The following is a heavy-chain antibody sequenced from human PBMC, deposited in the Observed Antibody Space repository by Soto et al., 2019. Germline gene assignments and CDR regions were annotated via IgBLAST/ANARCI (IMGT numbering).Heavy chain of an antibody. CDR1: GGSVSSGSYY. Sequence: QVQLQESGPGLVKPSETLSLTCTVSGGSVSSGSYYWSWIRQPPGKGLEWIGYIYYRGSTNYNPSLASRVTIPVDTSKNQFSLKLSSVTAADTAVYYCARDFAEGGMCFDYWGQGTLVTVSS. CDR3: ARDFAEGGMCFDY. D-gene: IGHD3-16*01. CDR2: IYYRGST. J-gene: IGHJ4*02. V-gene: IGHV4-61*01.